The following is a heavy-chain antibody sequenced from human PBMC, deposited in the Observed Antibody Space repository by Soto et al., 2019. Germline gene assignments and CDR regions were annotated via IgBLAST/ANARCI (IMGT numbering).Heavy chain of an antibody. CDR1: GYTFTSHH. CDR3: ARGLCTGGTCYGLTSDI. D-gene: IGHD2-15*01. V-gene: IGHV1-8*01. CDR2: MSPFSGDS. Sequence: QVQLVQSGAEVKKPGASVKVSCKASGYTFTSHHIIWVRQTTKHGLDWMGWMSPFSGDSGSAQKFQGRITMTRDSSTSTAYMDLSSLTPEDSAVYFCARGLCTGGTCYGLTSDIWGQGTRVTVS. J-gene: IGHJ3*02.